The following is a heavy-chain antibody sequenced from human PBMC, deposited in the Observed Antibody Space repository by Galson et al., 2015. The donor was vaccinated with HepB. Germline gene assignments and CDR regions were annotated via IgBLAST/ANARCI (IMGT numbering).Heavy chain of an antibody. CDR1: GDTFSGYA. CDR3: ARVSYYSDSSGYLPFHYYGMDV. V-gene: IGHV1-69*06. CDR2: IVPIFTTA. J-gene: IGHJ6*02. Sequence: SVKVSCKASGDTFSGYAISWVRQAPGQGLEWMGGIVPIFTTADYAQKFQGRVTITADKSTSTAYMELSSLRSEDTAVYYCARVSYYSDSSGYLPFHYYGMDVWGQGTTVTVSS. D-gene: IGHD3-22*01.